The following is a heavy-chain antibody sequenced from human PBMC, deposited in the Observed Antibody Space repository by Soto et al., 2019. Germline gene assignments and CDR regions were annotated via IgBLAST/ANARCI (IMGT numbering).Heavy chain of an antibody. Sequence: GGSLRLSCAASGFTISRYGMHWVRQPPGKGLEWVAVISYDGSNKYYADSVKGRFTISRDNSKNTLYLQMNSLGAEDTAVYYCAKEGYYDSSGYLDDAFDIWGQGTMVTVSS. CDR3: AKEGYYDSSGYLDDAFDI. V-gene: IGHV3-30*18. J-gene: IGHJ3*02. CDR1: GFTISRYG. CDR2: ISYDGSNK. D-gene: IGHD3-22*01.